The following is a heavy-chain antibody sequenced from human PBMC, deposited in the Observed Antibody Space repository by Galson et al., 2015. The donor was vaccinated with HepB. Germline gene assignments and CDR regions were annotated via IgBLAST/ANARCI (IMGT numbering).Heavy chain of an antibody. Sequence: SLRLSCAASGFTFSSCAMSWVRQAPGKGLEWVSAISGSGGSTYYADSVKGRFTISRDNSKNTLYLQMNSLRAEDTAVYYCAKSPSFTMLVYWGQGTLVTVSS. D-gene: IGHD3-10*01. CDR2: ISGSGGST. V-gene: IGHV3-23*01. CDR3: AKSPSFTMLVY. CDR1: GFTFSSCA. J-gene: IGHJ4*02.